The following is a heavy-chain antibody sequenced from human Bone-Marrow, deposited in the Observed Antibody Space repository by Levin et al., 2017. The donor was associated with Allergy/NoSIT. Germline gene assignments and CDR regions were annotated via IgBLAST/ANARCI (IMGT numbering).Heavy chain of an antibody. Sequence: GESLKISCTISGFIFADYAMNWVRQAPGRGLEWVSSLDGSSGKTHYADVVKGRFTISREYSKNTLFLQMNSLRVEDTARYYCAKAGTTVMLDYSYLDVWGEGSAVTVSS. CDR1: GFIFADYA. CDR3: AKAGTTVMLDYSYLDV. V-gene: IGHV3-23*01. CDR2: LDGSSGKT. J-gene: IGHJ6*03. D-gene: IGHD4-17*01.